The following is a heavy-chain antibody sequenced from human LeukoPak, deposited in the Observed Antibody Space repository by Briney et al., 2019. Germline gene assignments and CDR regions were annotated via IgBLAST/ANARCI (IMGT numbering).Heavy chain of an antibody. D-gene: IGHD6-13*01. Sequence: PSQTLSLACAISGDSVSSDSAAWNWIRQSSSRGLEWLGRTYYRSKWYYDYALAVKSRITINPDTSKNQFSLQLNSVTPEDTAVYYCARDLLTGIAVPESGMYVWGQGTTVTVSS. CDR3: ARDLLTGIAVPESGMYV. V-gene: IGHV6-1*01. CDR2: TYYRSKWYY. CDR1: GDSVSSDSAA. J-gene: IGHJ6*02.